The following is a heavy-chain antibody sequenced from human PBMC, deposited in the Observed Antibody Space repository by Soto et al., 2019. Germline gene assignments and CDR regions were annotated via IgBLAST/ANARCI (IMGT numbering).Heavy chain of an antibody. CDR2: INPNSGGT. J-gene: IGHJ4*02. V-gene: IGHV1-2*04. D-gene: IGHD5-12*01. CDR1: GYTFTGYY. Sequence: ASVKVSCKASGYTFTGYYMHWVRQAPGQGLEWMGWINPNSGGTNYAQKFQGWVTMTRDTSISTAYMELSRLRSDDTAVYYCARQDIVATDSFDYWGQGTLVTISS. CDR3: ARQDIVATDSFDY.